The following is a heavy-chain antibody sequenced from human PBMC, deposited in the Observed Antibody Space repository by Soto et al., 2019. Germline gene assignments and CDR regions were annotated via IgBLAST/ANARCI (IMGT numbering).Heavy chain of an antibody. CDR2: IYYSGST. Sequence: SETLSLTCTVSGGSISSGGYYWSWIRQHPGKGLEWIGYIYYSGSTYYNPSLKSRVTISVDTSKNQFSLKLSSVTAADTAVYYCASGVREYDYWSGYFHYYQCYGMDDWGQGTMVTVSS. CDR1: GGSISSGGYY. D-gene: IGHD3-3*01. V-gene: IGHV4-31*03. J-gene: IGHJ6*02. CDR3: ASGVREYDYWSGYFHYYQCYGMDD.